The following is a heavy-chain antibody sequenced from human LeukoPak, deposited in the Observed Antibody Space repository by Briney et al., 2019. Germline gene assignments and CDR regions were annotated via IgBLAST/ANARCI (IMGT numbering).Heavy chain of an antibody. CDR2: INPNRGGT. J-gene: IGHJ4*02. CDR1: RYTFSGYY. CDR3: ARGDIVGVTDYRYFDY. D-gene: IGHD1-26*01. Sequence: ASVKDSCQASRYTFSGYYMHWVRQAPGRGLEWMGWINPNRGGTNYAQKLQGRVTMTRDTSISTAYMELSRLRSDDKGVYYWARGDIVGVTDYRYFDYWGQGTLVTVSS. V-gene: IGHV1-2*02.